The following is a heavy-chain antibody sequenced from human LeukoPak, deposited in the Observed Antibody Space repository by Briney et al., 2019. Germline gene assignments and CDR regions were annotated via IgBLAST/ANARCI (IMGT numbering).Heavy chain of an antibody. D-gene: IGHD5-18*01. CDR2: INPNSGGT. CDR1: GYTFTGYY. Sequence: ASMKVSCKASGYTFTGYYMHWVRQAPGQGLEWMGRINPNSGGTNYAQKFQGRVTMTRDTSISTAYMELSRLRSDDTAVYYCARGPTNGDTAMGDYWGQGTLVTVSS. CDR3: ARGPTNGDTAMGDY. J-gene: IGHJ4*02. V-gene: IGHV1-2*06.